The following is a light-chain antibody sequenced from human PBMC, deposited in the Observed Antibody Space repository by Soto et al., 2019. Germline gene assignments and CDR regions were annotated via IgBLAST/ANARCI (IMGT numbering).Light chain of an antibody. CDR2: GAS. J-gene: IGKJ4*01. CDR1: QSVSSSIY. Sequence: EIVLTQSPGTLSLSPGERATLSCRASQSVSSSIYFAWYQQKPGQAPRLLIYGASSRATGIPDRFSGSGSGTDFTLTISRVGPEYFAVYYWQQYGSALCFGGGNTVEIK. V-gene: IGKV3-20*01. CDR3: QQYGSALC.